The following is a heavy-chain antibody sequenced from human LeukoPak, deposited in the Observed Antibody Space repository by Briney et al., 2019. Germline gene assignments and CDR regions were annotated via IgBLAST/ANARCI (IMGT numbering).Heavy chain of an antibody. CDR3: AILGHYYGSGSYLDGIDY. CDR1: GYTFTSYD. J-gene: IGHJ4*02. V-gene: IGHV1-8*01. Sequence: ASVKVSCEASGYTFTSYDINWVRQATGQGLEWMGWMNPNSGNTGYAQKFQGRVTMTRNTSISTAYMELSSLRSEDTAVYYCAILGHYYGSGSYLDGIDYWGQGTLVTVSS. CDR2: MNPNSGNT. D-gene: IGHD3-10*01.